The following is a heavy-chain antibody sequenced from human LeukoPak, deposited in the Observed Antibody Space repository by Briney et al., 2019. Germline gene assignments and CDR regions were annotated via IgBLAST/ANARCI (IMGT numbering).Heavy chain of an antibody. J-gene: IGHJ4*02. CDR2: ISGSSTYI. D-gene: IGHD3/OR15-3a*01. CDR3: ARVKGTERDY. CDR1: GFTFSTYS. V-gene: IGHV3-21*01. Sequence: PGGSLRLSCAASGFTFSTYSMYWVRQAPGKGLEWVSSISGSSTYIFYADSVKGRFTISRDNAKNSLYLQMNSLRVEDTAVYYCARVKGTERDYWGQGTLVTVSS.